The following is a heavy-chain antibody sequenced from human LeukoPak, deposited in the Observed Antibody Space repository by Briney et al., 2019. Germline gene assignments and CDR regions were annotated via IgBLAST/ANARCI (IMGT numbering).Heavy chain of an antibody. Sequence: GGSLRLSCAASGFTFDEYGMSWVRQAPGKGLEWVSGISWNGAGTGYADSVKGRFIISRDNAKKFCVLKMNSLRAEHTTLYYCARALRRYKYDYSSPDYWGQGTLVTVSS. CDR3: ARALRRYKYDYSSPDY. J-gene: IGHJ4*02. CDR1: GFTFDEYG. CDR2: ISWNGAGT. V-gene: IGHV3-20*04. D-gene: IGHD3-16*01.